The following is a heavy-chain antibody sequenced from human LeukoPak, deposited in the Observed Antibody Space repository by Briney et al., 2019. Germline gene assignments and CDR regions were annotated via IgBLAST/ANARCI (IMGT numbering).Heavy chain of an antibody. Sequence: GASVKVSCKASGGTFSSYAISWVRQAPGQGLEWMGGIIPIFGTANYAQKFQGRVTITADKSTSTAYMELSSLRSEDTAVYYCARDLADYRGFDYWGQGTLVTVSS. CDR3: ARDLADYRGFDY. CDR2: IIPIFGTA. CDR1: GGTFSSYA. D-gene: IGHD4-23*01. J-gene: IGHJ4*02. V-gene: IGHV1-69*06.